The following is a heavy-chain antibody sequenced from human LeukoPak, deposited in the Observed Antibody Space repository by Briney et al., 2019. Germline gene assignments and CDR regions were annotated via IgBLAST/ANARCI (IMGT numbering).Heavy chain of an antibody. CDR1: GFTFSSYA. D-gene: IGHD3-22*01. CDR3: ARDSPKTYDRSGFYLYYFDY. CDR2: ISYDGSNK. V-gene: IGHV3-30-3*01. J-gene: IGHJ4*02. Sequence: GGSLRLSCAASGFTFSSYAIHWVRQAPGKGLEWVAVISYDGSNKYYADPVKGRFTISRDNSKNTLYLQMNSLRAEDTAVYYCARDSPKTYDRSGFYLYYFDYWGQGTLVTVSS.